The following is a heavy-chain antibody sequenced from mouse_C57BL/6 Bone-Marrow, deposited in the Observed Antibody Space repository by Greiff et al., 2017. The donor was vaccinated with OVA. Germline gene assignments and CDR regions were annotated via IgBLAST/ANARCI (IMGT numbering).Heavy chain of an antibody. CDR2: IYPGSGNI. CDR1: GYTFTDYY. D-gene: IGHD2-2*01. J-gene: IGHJ2*01. V-gene: IGHV1-76*01. CDR3: ARSERLRDYFDY. Sequence: QVQLQQSGAELVRPGASVKLSCKASGYTFTDYYISWVQQRPGQGLEWIARIYPGSGNIYYHEKFKGKATLPAEKSSSTAYMQLSSLTSDDSAVYFCARSERLRDYFDYWGQGTTLTVSS.